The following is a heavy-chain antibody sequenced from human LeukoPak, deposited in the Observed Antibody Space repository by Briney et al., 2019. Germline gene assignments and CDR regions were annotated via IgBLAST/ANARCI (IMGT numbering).Heavy chain of an antibody. CDR3: ARDSLRTIHWFDP. Sequence: GGSLRLSCAASGFTFSSYFMNWVRQAPGKGLEWVSSISSSSSYIYYADSVKGRFTISRDNAKKSMYLQMNSLRAEDTAVYYCARDSLRTIHWFDPWGQGTLVTVSS. J-gene: IGHJ5*02. D-gene: IGHD4/OR15-4a*01. CDR1: GFTFSSYF. V-gene: IGHV3-21*01. CDR2: ISSSSSYI.